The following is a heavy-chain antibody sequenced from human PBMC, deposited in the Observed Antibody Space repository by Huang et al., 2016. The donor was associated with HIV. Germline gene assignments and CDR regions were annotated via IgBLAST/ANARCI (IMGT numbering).Heavy chain of an antibody. J-gene: IGHJ4*03. CDR1: GVAFSDYA. CDR3: AREGQNWLGKPFGALAF. V-gene: IGHV1-69*10. D-gene: IGHD3-16*01. CDR2: IIPIFGLT. Sequence: QAQLVQSGAAVMKPGSSVRVSCKASGVAFSDYAFSWVRRDPGQGLDWMGGIIPIFGLTNYAPRLQGRVTISADKSSNTVYLELTSLRSGDTAVYYCAREGQNWLGKPFGALAFWGQGTEVIVSS.